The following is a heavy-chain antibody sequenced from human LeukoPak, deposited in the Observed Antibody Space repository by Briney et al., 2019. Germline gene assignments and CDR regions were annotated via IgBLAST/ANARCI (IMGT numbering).Heavy chain of an antibody. D-gene: IGHD3-9*01. V-gene: IGHV3-7*03. CDR2: IKQDGSEK. Sequence: GGSLRLSCAAPGFTFSPYWMNWVRRAPGKGLEWVANIKQDGSEKNYVDSVKGRFTISRDNAKNSLYLQMNNLRVEDTAMYYCAGGTGFIIKDWGQGTLVTVSS. J-gene: IGHJ4*02. CDR3: AGGTGFIIKD. CDR1: GFTFSPYW.